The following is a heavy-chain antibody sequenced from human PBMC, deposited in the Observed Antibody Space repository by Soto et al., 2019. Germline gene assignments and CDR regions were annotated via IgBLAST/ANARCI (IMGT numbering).Heavy chain of an antibody. CDR1: GFTFSDHY. J-gene: IGHJ6*02. CDR2: IRSKANSYAT. CDR3: TRQPHCSGGSCYHLYYYYGMDV. V-gene: IGHV3-73*01. Sequence: GSLRLSCAASGFTFSDHYMDWVRQAPGKGLGWVGRIRSKANSYATAYAASVKGRFTISRDDSKNTAYLQMNSLKTEDTAVYYCTRQPHCSGGSCYHLYYYYGMDVWGQGTTVTVSS. D-gene: IGHD2-15*01.